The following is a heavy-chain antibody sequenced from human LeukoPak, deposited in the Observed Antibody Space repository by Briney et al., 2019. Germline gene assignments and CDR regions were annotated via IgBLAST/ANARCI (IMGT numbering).Heavy chain of an antibody. J-gene: IGHJ4*02. Sequence: GGSLRLSCAASGFTFRNYWMGWVRQAPGKGLEWVANTKPDGSAEYYADSVRGRFTTSRDNANNFLYLQMNSLRAEDTAVYYCARVGTSGWTSDYWGQGTLVTVSS. CDR3: ARVGTSGWTSDY. CDR2: TKPDGSAE. D-gene: IGHD6-19*01. CDR1: GFTFRNYW. V-gene: IGHV3-7*01.